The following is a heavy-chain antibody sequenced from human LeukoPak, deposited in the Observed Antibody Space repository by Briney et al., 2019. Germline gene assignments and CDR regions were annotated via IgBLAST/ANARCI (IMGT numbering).Heavy chain of an antibody. CDR3: AKGESFAFAM. CDR2: ISRSGPI. CDR1: GFTFSSYD. J-gene: IGHJ3*02. Sequence: GGSLRLSCAASGFTFSSYDMQWVRQAPGKGLEWVSGISRSGPIYYRDSVKGRFTISRDNYKDTLYLQMDSLRAEDTATYYCAKGESFAFAMWGQGTMVAVSS. V-gene: IGHV3-23*01.